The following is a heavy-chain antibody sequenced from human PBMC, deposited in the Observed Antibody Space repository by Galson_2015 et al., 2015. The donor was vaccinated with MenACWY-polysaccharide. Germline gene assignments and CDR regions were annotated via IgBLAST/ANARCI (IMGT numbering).Heavy chain of an antibody. J-gene: IGHJ4*02. Sequence: SVKVSCKASGYAFTNFATHWVRQAPGQGLEWMGWINAGNGDTKYSQKFQGRVTLIVDTSATTAYMQLSSLRPEDTALYYCARGSVRGSHRPEYWGQGTLVTVSS. D-gene: IGHD3-16*02. CDR2: INAGNGDT. CDR1: GYAFTNFA. V-gene: IGHV1-3*01. CDR3: ARGSVRGSHRPEY.